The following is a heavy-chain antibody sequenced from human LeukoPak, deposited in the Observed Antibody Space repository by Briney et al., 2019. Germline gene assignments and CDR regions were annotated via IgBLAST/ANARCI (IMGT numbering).Heavy chain of an antibody. V-gene: IGHV3-66*01. CDR2: IYSGGST. Sequence: PGGSLRLSCAASGFTVSSNYMSWVRQAPGKGLEWVSIIYSGGSTYYSDSVKGRFTISRDNSKNTLYLQMNSLRAEDTAVYYCARVGGARWLQPNPSFDYWGQGTLVTVSS. CDR3: ARVGGARWLQPNPSFDY. CDR1: GFTVSSNY. J-gene: IGHJ4*02. D-gene: IGHD5-24*01.